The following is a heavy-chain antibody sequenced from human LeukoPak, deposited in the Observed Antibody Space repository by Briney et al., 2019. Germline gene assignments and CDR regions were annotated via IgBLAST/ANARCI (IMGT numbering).Heavy chain of an antibody. V-gene: IGHV1-58*02. Sequence: ASVKVSCKASGFTFTSSAMQGVRQARGQGLDWIGWIVVGSGNTNYAQKFQERVTITRDMSTSTAYMELSSLRSEDTAVFYCAASGYSYGYGMDYWGQGTLDTVSS. D-gene: IGHD5-18*01. CDR2: IVVGSGNT. CDR1: GFTFTSSA. J-gene: IGHJ4*02. CDR3: AASGYSYGYGMDY.